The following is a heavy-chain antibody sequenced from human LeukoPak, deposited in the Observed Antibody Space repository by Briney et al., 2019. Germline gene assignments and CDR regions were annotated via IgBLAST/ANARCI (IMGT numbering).Heavy chain of an antibody. CDR2: ISGSGGST. V-gene: IGHV3-23*01. J-gene: IGHJ4*02. CDR3: AKDLSPMTTVAYFDY. D-gene: IGHD4-23*01. CDR1: GFTFSSYA. Sequence: GGSLRLSCAASGFTFSSYAMSWVRQAPGKGLEWVSAISGSGGSTYYADSVKGRFTISRDNSKNTLYLQMNSLRAEDTAVYYCAKDLSPMTTVAYFDYGGQGTLVTVSS.